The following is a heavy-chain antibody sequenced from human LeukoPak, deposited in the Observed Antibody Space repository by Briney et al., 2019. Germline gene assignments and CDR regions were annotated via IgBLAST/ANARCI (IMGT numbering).Heavy chain of an antibody. D-gene: IGHD3-22*01. CDR1: GGSITDYY. CDR3: AREYHYYDTRGYYYFDY. CDR2: IYYSGNT. V-gene: IGHV4-59*01. J-gene: IGHJ4*02. Sequence: SETLSLTCTVSGGSITDYYWSWIRQPPGKGLEWIGYIYYSGNTNYNPSLKSRVAISVDTSNQFSLRLSSVTAADTAVYYCAREYHYYDTRGYYYFDYWGQGTLVTVSS.